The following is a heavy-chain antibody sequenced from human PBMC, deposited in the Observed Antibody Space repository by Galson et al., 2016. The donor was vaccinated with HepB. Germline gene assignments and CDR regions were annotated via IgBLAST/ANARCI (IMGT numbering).Heavy chain of an antibody. CDR1: GFPINEPT. Sequence: SLRLSCAASGFPINEPTIHWVRHPPARGLEWVSLITWDGVNIPYADSVKGRFTISRDNAKNTLYLHMDSLRADDTAVYYCARDQSVAGPSTYDYWGQGTLVTVSS. CDR3: ARDQSVAGPSTYDY. V-gene: IGHV3-43*01. CDR2: ITWDGVNI. D-gene: IGHD6-19*01. J-gene: IGHJ4*02.